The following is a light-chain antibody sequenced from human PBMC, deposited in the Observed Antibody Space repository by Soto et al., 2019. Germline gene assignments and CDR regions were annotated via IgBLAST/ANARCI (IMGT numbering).Light chain of an antibody. CDR1: QSVSSN. CDR2: GAS. V-gene: IGKV3-15*01. CDR3: QQYNNWPWT. J-gene: IGKJ1*01. Sequence: EILMTQSPATLSVSPGERATLSYRASQSVSSNLAWYQQKNGQAPRILIYGASTRDTGIPARFSGSGSETEFTLTISRLQSEDFEVYYCQQYNNWPWTFGQGTKVDIK.